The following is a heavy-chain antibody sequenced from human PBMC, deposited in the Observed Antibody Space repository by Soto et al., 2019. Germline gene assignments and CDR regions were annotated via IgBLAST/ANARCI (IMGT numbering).Heavy chain of an antibody. CDR2: ISYDGSNK. J-gene: IGHJ6*02. Sequence: GGSLRLSCAASGFTFSSYGMHWVRQAPGKGLEWVAVISYDGSNKYYADSVKGRFTISRDNSKNTLYLQMNSLRAEDTAVYYCAKDQVRLGSGYDYYGMDVWGQGTTVTVSS. CDR3: AKDQVRLGSGYDYYGMDV. CDR1: GFTFSSYG. D-gene: IGHD2-15*01. V-gene: IGHV3-30*18.